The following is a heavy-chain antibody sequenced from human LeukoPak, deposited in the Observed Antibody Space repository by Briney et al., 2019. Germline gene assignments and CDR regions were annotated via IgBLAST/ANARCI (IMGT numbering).Heavy chain of an antibody. CDR1: GGSISSGSHY. CDR2: INHSGST. Sequence: SSETLSFTCIVSGGSISSGSHYWSWIRQPAGKGLEWIGEINHSGSTNYNPSLKSRVTISVDTSKNQFSLNLNSVTAADTAVYYCARADSWNTIDYWGQGNMVTVSS. CDR3: ARADSWNTIDY. D-gene: IGHD1/OR15-1a*01. V-gene: IGHV4-61*10. J-gene: IGHJ4*02.